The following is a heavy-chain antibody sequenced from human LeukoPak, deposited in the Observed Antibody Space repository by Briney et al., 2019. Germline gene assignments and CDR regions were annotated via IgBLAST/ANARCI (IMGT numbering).Heavy chain of an antibody. CDR1: GGSISSSY. V-gene: IGHV4-59*08. Sequence: SETLSLTCAVSGGSISSSYWSRMRQPPGKGLEWIGYIYNSGSTNYNPSLKSRVTISADTSKNQFSLKLSSVTAADTAVYYCARHTHNYGLDYWGQGTLVTVSS. CDR3: ARHTHNYGLDY. D-gene: IGHD5-24*01. CDR2: IYNSGST. J-gene: IGHJ4*02.